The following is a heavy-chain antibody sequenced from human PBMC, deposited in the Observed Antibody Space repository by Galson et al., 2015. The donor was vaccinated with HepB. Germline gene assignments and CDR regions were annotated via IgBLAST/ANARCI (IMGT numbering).Heavy chain of an antibody. J-gene: IGHJ3*02. CDR1: GGSFSGYY. CDR2: INHSGST. CDR3: ARGGGLGGVATRMIAFDI. D-gene: IGHD5-12*01. V-gene: IGHV4-34*01. Sequence: SETLSLTCAVYGGSFSGYYWSWIRQPPGKGLEWIGEINHSGSTNYNPSLKSRVTISVDTSKNQFSLKLSSVTAADTAVYYCARGGGLGGVATRMIAFDIWGQGTMVTVSS.